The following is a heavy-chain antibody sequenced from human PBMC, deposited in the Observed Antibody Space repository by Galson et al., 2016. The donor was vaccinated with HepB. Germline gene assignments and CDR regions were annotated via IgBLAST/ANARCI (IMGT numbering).Heavy chain of an antibody. CDR2: TRNRRNSFIT. CDR3: VRWVAGAADY. V-gene: IGHV3-72*01. J-gene: IGHJ4*02. Sequence: SLRLSCAASGYTSSDHYMDWARQATGKGLEWVGRTRNRRNSFITEYAASVRGRFNISRDDSKNSVYLQMNSLKTEDTAVYYCVRWVAGAADYWGQGALVTVSS. CDR1: GYTSSDHY. D-gene: IGHD6-19*01.